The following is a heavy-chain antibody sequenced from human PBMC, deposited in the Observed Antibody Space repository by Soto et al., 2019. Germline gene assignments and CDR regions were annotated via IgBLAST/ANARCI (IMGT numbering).Heavy chain of an antibody. Sequence: GGSLRLSCAAPGFTFSSYAMSWVRQAPGKGLEWVSAISGSGGSTYYADSVKGRFTISRDNSKNTLYLQMNSLRAEDTAVYYCAKDPHHIVVVPAAGWFDPWGQGTLVTVSS. CDR2: ISGSGGST. CDR3: AKDPHHIVVVPAAGWFDP. D-gene: IGHD2-2*01. J-gene: IGHJ5*02. CDR1: GFTFSSYA. V-gene: IGHV3-23*01.